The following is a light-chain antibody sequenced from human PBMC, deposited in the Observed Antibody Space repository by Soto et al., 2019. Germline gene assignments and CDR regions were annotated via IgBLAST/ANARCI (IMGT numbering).Light chain of an antibody. Sequence: QSALTQPPSASGSPGQSVTISCTGTSSDVGGYNYVSWYQQHPGKAPKLMIYEVSKRPSGVPDRFSGSKSGNTASLTVSGLQAEDEADYYCSSYAGSIGGGTQLTVL. CDR3: SSYAGS. CDR2: EVS. V-gene: IGLV2-8*01. CDR1: SSDVGGYNY. J-gene: IGLJ2*01.